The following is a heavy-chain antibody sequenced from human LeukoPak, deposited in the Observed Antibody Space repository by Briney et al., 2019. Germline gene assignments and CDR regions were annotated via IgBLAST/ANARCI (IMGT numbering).Heavy chain of an antibody. J-gene: IGHJ4*02. D-gene: IGHD2-8*01. CDR1: GFTFSSYV. Sequence: GGSLRLSCAASGFTFSSYVRHWGRQAPGKGRGWVAFIRYEGSNKYYAESVKGGFTLSSDNSKNTLCLQMTRLRAEDTAVYYCAQDRSCINDVCHGDFDYWGQGTLVTVSS. CDR2: IRYEGSNK. V-gene: IGHV3-30*02. CDR3: AQDRSCINDVCHGDFDY.